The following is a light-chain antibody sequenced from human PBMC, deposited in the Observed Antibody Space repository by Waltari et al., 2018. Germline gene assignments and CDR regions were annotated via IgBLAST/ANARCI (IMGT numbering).Light chain of an antibody. Sequence: QSALTQPPSASGSPGQSVTISCTGTRSDIGAYNYVYWYQQHPGKAPKFIMFEVTKRPSGVPDRFSGSKSGITASLTISGLQPEDEADYYCSSYAGSNYLVFGGGTKLTVL. CDR1: RSDIGAYNY. CDR3: SSYAGSNYLV. CDR2: EVT. J-gene: IGLJ2*01. V-gene: IGLV2-8*01.